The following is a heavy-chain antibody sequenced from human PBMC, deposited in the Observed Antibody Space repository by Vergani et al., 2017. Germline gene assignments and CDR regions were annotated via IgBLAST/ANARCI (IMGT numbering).Heavy chain of an antibody. Sequence: QVQLVQSGAEVKKPGSSVKVSCKASGGTFSSYAISWVRQAPGQGLEWMGGIIPIFGTANYAQKFQGRVKITADESTSPAYMELSSLRSEDTAVYYCSRGGTRFLEWPRYYYYGMDVWGQGTTVTVSS. J-gene: IGHJ6*02. CDR1: GGTFSSYA. D-gene: IGHD3-3*01. CDR2: IIPIFGTA. CDR3: SRGGTRFLEWPRYYYYGMDV. V-gene: IGHV1-69*01.